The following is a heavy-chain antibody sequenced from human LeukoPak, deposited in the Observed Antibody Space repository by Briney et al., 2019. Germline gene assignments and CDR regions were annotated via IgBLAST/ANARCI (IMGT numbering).Heavy chain of an antibody. D-gene: IGHD3-22*01. Sequence: PGGSLRLSCAASGFTFSSYEMNWVRQAPGKGLEWVSYISSSGSTIYYADSVKGRFTISRDNAKNSLYLQMNSLRAEGTAVYYCARGFSPYYYDSSGYSDYWGQGTLVTVSS. CDR1: GFTFSSYE. V-gene: IGHV3-48*03. J-gene: IGHJ4*02. CDR3: ARGFSPYYYDSSGYSDY. CDR2: ISSSGSTI.